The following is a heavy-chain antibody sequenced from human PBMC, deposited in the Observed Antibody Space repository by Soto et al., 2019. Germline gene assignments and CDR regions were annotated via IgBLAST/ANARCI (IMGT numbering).Heavy chain of an antibody. CDR3: AKEGRTYDSSSWGGWFDP. CDR2: ISYDGSNK. V-gene: IGHV3-30*18. CDR1: GFNFCSYG. J-gene: IGHJ5*02. D-gene: IGHD6-13*01. Sequence: GGSLSLSCAASGFNFCSYGMHWVRQAPGKGLEWVAVISYDGSNKYYADSVKGRFTISRDNSKNTLYLQMNSLRAEDTAVYYCAKEGRTYDSSSWGGWFDPWGQGTLVTVSS.